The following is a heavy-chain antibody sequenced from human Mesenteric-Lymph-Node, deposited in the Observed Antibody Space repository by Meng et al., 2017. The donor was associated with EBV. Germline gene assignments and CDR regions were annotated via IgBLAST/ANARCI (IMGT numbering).Heavy chain of an antibody. CDR3: ARVSGPYYSPWFDP. Sequence: QLQLQESGPRLVRPSGTLSLTCTVSGDSVSSTRCYWSWIRQPPGRGLEWIGYIFNSGSTNYNPSLRSRATISVDTSRNQFSLTLNSVTAADTAVYYCARVSGPYYSPWFDPWGQGSLVTVSS. CDR1: GDSVSSTRCY. D-gene: IGHD2/OR15-2a*01. CDR2: IFNSGST. J-gene: IGHJ5*02. V-gene: IGHV4-61*01.